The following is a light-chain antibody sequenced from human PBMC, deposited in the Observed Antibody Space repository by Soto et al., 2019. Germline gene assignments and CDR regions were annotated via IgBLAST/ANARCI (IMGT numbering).Light chain of an antibody. CDR1: QSVSSSY. V-gene: IGKV3-20*01. J-gene: IGKJ2*01. Sequence: ENVLTQSPGTLSLSPGERATLSCRASQSVSSSYFAWYQQKPGQAPRLLIYPASRRATGIPDRFSGSGSGTDFTRNINILEPEDFAVYYCQPYGTSPYTFGQGTPLEIK. CDR3: QPYGTSPYT. CDR2: PAS.